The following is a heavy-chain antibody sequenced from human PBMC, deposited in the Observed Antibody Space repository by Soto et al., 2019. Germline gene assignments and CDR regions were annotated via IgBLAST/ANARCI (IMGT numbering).Heavy chain of an antibody. J-gene: IGHJ4*02. V-gene: IGHV3-30-3*01. CDR1: GFTFSHYA. Sequence: QVQLVESGGGVVQPGRSLRLSCAASGFTFSHYALHWVRQAPGKGLEWVALISFEGSNQFYADSVKGRFTISRDNSKNTLYLPMNSLRADDTAVYYCAKAERTVVVTSTNYWGQGTLVTVSS. D-gene: IGHD2-21*02. CDR3: AKAERTVVVTSTNY. CDR2: ISFEGSNQ.